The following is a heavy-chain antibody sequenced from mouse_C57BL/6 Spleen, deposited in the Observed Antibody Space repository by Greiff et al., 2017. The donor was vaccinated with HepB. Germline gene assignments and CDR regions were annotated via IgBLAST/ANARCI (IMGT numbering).Heavy chain of an antibody. J-gene: IGHJ4*01. CDR3: TRDRDGGCMDY. D-gene: IGHD2-3*01. CDR2: ISSGGDYI. CDR1: GFTFSSYA. V-gene: IGHV5-9-1*02. Sequence: EVKLMESGEGLVKPGGSLKLSCAASGFTFSSYAMSWVRQTPEKRLEWVAYISSGGDYIYYADTVKGRFTISRDNARNTLYLQMSSLKSEDTAMYYCTRDRDGGCMDYWGQGTSVTVSS.